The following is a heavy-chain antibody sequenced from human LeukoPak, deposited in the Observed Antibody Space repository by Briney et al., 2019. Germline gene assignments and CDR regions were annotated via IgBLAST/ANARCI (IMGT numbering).Heavy chain of an antibody. J-gene: IGHJ6*02. V-gene: IGHV1-2*02. CDR3: ARGPYDFWSGYRDYYYYGMDV. D-gene: IGHD3-3*01. Sequence: ASVKVSCKASGYTFTGYYMHWVRQAPGQGLEWMGWINPNSGGTNYAQKFQGRVTITRYTSISTAYMELSRLRSDDTAVYYCARGPYDFWSGYRDYYYYGMDVWGQGTTVTVSS. CDR1: GYTFTGYY. CDR2: INPNSGGT.